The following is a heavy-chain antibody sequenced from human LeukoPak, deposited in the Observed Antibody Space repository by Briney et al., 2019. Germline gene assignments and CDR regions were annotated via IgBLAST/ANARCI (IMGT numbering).Heavy chain of an antibody. CDR3: ARGYCSGGSCYRNWFDP. CDR2: INPSGGST. J-gene: IGHJ5*02. Sequence: ASVKVSCKASGYTFTSYYMHWVRQAPGQGLEWMGIINPSGGSTSYAQKFQGRVTMTRDTSTSTVYMELSSLRSEDTAVYYCARGYCSGGSCYRNWFDPWGQGTLVSVSS. CDR1: GYTFTSYY. D-gene: IGHD2-15*01. V-gene: IGHV1-46*01.